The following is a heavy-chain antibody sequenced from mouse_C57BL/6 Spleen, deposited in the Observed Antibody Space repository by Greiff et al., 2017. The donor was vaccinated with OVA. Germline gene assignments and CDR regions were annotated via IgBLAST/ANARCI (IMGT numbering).Heavy chain of an antibody. D-gene: IGHD1-1*01. V-gene: IGHV1-18*01. Sequence: EVKLMESGPELVKPGASVKIPCKASGYTFTDYNMDWVKQSHGKSLEWIGDINPNNGGTIYNQKFKGKATLTVDKSSSTAYMELRSLTSEDTAVYYCARSGSSYDWYFDVWGTGTTVTVSS. J-gene: IGHJ1*03. CDR3: ARSGSSYDWYFDV. CDR2: INPNNGGT. CDR1: GYTFTDYN.